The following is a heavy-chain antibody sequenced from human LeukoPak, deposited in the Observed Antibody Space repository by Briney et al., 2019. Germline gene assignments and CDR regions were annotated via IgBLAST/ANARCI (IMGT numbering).Heavy chain of an antibody. J-gene: IGHJ5*02. V-gene: IGHV4-39*07. Sequence: SETLSLTCTVSGGSISSSSYYWGWIRQPPGKGLEWIGSIYYSGSTYYNPSLKSRVTMSVDTSKNQFSLKLSSVTAADTAVYYCARDRGIAAAPNWFDPWGQGTLVTVSS. CDR1: GGSISSSSYY. CDR2: IYYSGST. D-gene: IGHD6-13*01. CDR3: ARDRGIAAAPNWFDP.